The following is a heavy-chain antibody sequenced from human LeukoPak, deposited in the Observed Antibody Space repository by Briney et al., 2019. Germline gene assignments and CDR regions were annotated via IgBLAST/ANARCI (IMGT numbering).Heavy chain of an antibody. V-gene: IGHV3-74*01. CDR2: INGDGSST. CDR3: ARLRDSSSPRYYYYGLDV. D-gene: IGHD6-13*01. J-gene: IGHJ6*02. CDR1: GFTFSSYW. Sequence: PGGSPRLSCAASGFTFSSYWIYWVRQAPGKGLVWVSRINGDGSSTNYADSVKGRFTISRDNAKNTLYLQMNSLRAEDTAVYYCARLRDSSSPRYYYYGLDVWGQGTTVTVSS.